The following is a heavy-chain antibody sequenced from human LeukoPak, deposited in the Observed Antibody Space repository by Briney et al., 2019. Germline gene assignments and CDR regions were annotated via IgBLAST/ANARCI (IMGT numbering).Heavy chain of an antibody. J-gene: IGHJ4*02. Sequence: KPSETLSLTCTVSGGSISSYYWSWIRQPPGKGLEWIGSIYNSGSTHYNPSLKSRVTISVDTSKNQFSLKLSSVTAADTAIYYCARDGEMATIENYFEHWGQGTLVTVSS. D-gene: IGHD5-24*01. CDR1: GGSISSYY. CDR3: ARDGEMATIENYFEH. CDR2: IYNSGST. V-gene: IGHV4-59*12.